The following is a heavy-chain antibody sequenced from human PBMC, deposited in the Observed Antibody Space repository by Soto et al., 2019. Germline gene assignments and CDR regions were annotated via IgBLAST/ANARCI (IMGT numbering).Heavy chain of an antibody. CDR2: IYNRGVT. CDR1: DGSISTYY. CDR3: ARDHSLLAAALGF. Sequence: PETLSLTCTFSDGSISTYYWSWLRQPPGKGLEWIGYIYNRGVTDYNPSLKSRVTISVDPSKNQFSLSLTSVTAADTAVYYCARDHSLLAAALGFWGQGTLVTVSS. V-gene: IGHV4-59*01. J-gene: IGHJ4*02. D-gene: IGHD6-13*01.